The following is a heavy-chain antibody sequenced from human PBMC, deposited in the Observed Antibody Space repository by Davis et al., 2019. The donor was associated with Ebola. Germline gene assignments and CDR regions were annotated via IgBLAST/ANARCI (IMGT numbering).Heavy chain of an antibody. CDR2: INPNSGGT. Sequence: ASVKVSCKASGYTFTGYYMHWVRQAPGQGLEWMGWINPNSGGTNYAQKFQGRVTITRDTSISTAYMELSRLRSDDTAVYYCAVSHRVLSSTDYWGQGTLVTVSS. CDR3: AVSHRVLSSTDY. CDR1: GYTFTGYY. D-gene: IGHD6-6*01. V-gene: IGHV1-2*02. J-gene: IGHJ4*02.